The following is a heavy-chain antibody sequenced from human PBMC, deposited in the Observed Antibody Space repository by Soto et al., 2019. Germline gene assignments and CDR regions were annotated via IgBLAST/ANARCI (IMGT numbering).Heavy chain of an antibody. V-gene: IGHV4-31*11. D-gene: IGHD6-6*01. CDR2: MHHSGRT. J-gene: IGHJ4*02. Sequence: QVQLQESGPGLVKPSQTLSLTCAVSGAYMRNDYYYWSWVRLKPGKDLEWIGHMHHSGRTHYNPSLKSRVAVSVDTSKNQFSLYLNSVTAADTAVYYCARWVEVSLDYFDSWGQGIPVTVSS. CDR3: ARWVEVSLDYFDS. CDR1: GAYMRNDYYY.